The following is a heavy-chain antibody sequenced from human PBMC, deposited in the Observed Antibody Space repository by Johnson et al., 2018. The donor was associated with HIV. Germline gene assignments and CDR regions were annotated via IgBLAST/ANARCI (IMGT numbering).Heavy chain of an antibody. Sequence: QVQLVESGGGLVKPGGSLRLSCAASGFTFSNYAMHWVRQAPGKGLEWVAVISYDGSSKYYADSVKGRFTISRDNSKNTLYLQMSSLRAEDTAIYFCAKAESDLNWGYAFDIWGRGTMVSVSS. D-gene: IGHD7-27*01. CDR3: AKAESDLNWGYAFDI. V-gene: IGHV3-30-3*01. CDR1: GFTFSNYA. CDR2: ISYDGSSK. J-gene: IGHJ3*02.